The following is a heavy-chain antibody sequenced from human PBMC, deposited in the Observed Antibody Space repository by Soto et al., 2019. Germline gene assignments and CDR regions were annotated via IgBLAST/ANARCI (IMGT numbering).Heavy chain of an antibody. CDR2: IYHTGST. CDR3: ARVGHRSATTCPYATHYYYGMDV. D-gene: IGHD2-15*01. J-gene: IGHJ6*02. Sequence: SETLSLTCTVSGDSINGGNYYWTWIRQHPGKGLEWVGYIYHTGSTYYNPSLKSRLTLSVDTSSNQFSLSMSSVTAADTAPYYCARVGHRSATTCPYATHYYYGMDVWGQGTTVT. V-gene: IGHV4-31*03. CDR1: GDSINGGNYY.